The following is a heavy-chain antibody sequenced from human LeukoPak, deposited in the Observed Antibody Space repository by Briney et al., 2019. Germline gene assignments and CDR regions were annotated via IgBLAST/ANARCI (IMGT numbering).Heavy chain of an antibody. CDR3: ARDLHYYDSSGYYSFDY. V-gene: IGHV3-66*01. J-gene: IGHJ4*02. CDR1: GFTFSSYA. D-gene: IGHD3-22*01. CDR2: IYSGGST. Sequence: QPWGSLRLSCAASGFTFSSYAMSWVRQAPGKGLEWVSVIYSGGSTYYADSVKGRFTISRDNSKNTLYLQMNSLRAEDTAVYYCARDLHYYDSSGYYSFDYWGQGTLVTVSS.